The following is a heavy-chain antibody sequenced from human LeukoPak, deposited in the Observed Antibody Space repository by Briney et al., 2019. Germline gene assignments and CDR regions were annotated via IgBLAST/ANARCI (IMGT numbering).Heavy chain of an antibody. Sequence: PGRSLRLSCAASGFTFSSYGMHWVRQAPGKGLEWVAVIWYDGSNKYYADSVKGRFTISRDNSKNTLYLQMNSLRAEDTAVYYCAKDGKIEWFGESGGYFDYWGQGTLVTVSS. J-gene: IGHJ4*02. V-gene: IGHV3-33*06. D-gene: IGHD3-10*01. CDR1: GFTFSSYG. CDR3: AKDGKIEWFGESGGYFDY. CDR2: IWYDGSNK.